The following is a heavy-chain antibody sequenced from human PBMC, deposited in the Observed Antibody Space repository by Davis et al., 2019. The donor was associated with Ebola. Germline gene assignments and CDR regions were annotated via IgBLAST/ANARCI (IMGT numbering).Heavy chain of an antibody. CDR2: ISSSSSYI. Sequence: GGSLRLSCAASGFTFSSYSMNWVRQAPGKGLEWVSSISSSSSYIYYADSVKGRFTISRDNAKNSLYLQMNSLRAEDTAVYYCARDLLWFGELLVPCDYWGQGTLVTVSS. D-gene: IGHD3-10*01. J-gene: IGHJ4*02. V-gene: IGHV3-21*01. CDR3: ARDLLWFGELLVPCDY. CDR1: GFTFSSYS.